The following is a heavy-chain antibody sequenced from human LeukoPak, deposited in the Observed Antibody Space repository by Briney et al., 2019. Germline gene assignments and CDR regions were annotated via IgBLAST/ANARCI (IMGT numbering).Heavy chain of an antibody. CDR1: GGSISSYY. D-gene: IGHD3-3*01. CDR2: IYYSGST. V-gene: IGHV4-59*01. Sequence: SETLSLTCTVSGGSISSYYWSWIRPPPGKGLEWIGYIYYSGSTNYNPSLKSRVTISVDTSKNQFSLKLSSVTAADTAVYYCARDNVQYYDFWSGYSPPRWFDPWGQGTLVTVSS. CDR3: ARDNVQYYDFWSGYSPPRWFDP. J-gene: IGHJ5*02.